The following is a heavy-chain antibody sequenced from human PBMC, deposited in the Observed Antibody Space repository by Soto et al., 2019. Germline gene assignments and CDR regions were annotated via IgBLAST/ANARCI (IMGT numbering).Heavy chain of an antibody. Sequence: KPSETLSLTCTVSGGSISSYYWSWIRQPPGKGLEWIGYIYYSGSTNYNPSLKSRVTISVDTSKNQFSLKLSSVTAADTAVYYCARGATWIQLWYPFDYWGQGTLVTVS. D-gene: IGHD5-18*01. J-gene: IGHJ4*02. CDR1: GGSISSYY. CDR2: IYYSGST. CDR3: ARGATWIQLWYPFDY. V-gene: IGHV4-59*01.